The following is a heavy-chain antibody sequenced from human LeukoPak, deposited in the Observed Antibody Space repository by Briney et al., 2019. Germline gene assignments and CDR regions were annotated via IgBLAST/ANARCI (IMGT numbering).Heavy chain of an antibody. CDR3: VKRPSESCANGGCYFES. Sequence: GGSLRLSCSASGFIFNSYGMHWFRQAPGKGREWVAVQWHDGSNKYYADSVKGRFIISRDESKDTLYLQMNSLRAEDTAVYYCVKRPSESCANGGCYFESWGQGALVTVSS. CDR2: QWHDGSNK. V-gene: IGHV3-33*03. CDR1: GFIFNSYG. D-gene: IGHD2-8*01. J-gene: IGHJ4*02.